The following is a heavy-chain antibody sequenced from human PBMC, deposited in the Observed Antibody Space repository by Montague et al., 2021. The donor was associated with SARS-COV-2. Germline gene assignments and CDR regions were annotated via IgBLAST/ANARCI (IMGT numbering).Heavy chain of an antibody. J-gene: IGHJ3*02. CDR3: ARGSGWMGNAFDI. V-gene: IGHV4-59*01. CDR2: IYYSGST. D-gene: IGHD6-19*01. Sequence: ETLSLTCTVSGGSISSYYWSWIRQPPGKGLEWIGYIYYSGSTNYNPSLKSRVTISVDTSKNQFSLKLSSVTAADTAVYYCARGSGWMGNAFDIWGQGTMVTASS. CDR1: GGSISSYY.